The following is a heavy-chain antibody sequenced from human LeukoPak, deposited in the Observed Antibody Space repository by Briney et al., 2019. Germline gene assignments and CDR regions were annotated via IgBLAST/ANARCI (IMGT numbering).Heavy chain of an antibody. D-gene: IGHD4-17*01. CDR2: ISAYNGNT. V-gene: IGHV1-18*01. CDR3: ATPMTTGYYGMDV. Sequence: ASVKVSCKASGGTFSSYAISWVRQAPGQGLEWMGWISAYNGNTNYAQKLQGRVTMTTDTSTSTAYMELRSLRSDDTAVYYCATPMTTGYYGMDVWGQGTTVTVSS. CDR1: GGTFSSYA. J-gene: IGHJ6*02.